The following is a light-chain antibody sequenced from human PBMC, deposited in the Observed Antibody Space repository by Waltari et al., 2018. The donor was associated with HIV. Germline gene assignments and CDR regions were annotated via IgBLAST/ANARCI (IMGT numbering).Light chain of an antibody. Sequence: DIVMTQSPKSLTVTPGEPASISCTSSRTLVHSDGYAYLDWYVQRPGRSPQLLIYLTSYRAAGVSDRFGGSGSGTNFTLRIAGLEADDAGLYYCMQSLQTPTFGGGTRVEI. CDR3: MQSLQTPT. J-gene: IGKJ4*02. CDR1: RTLVHSDGYAY. V-gene: IGKV2-28*01. CDR2: LTS.